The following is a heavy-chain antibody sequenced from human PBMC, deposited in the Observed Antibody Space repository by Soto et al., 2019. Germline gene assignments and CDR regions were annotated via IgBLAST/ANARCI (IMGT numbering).Heavy chain of an antibody. V-gene: IGHV1-2*06. D-gene: IGHD1-26*01. CDR3: GRDGVGATPLGWFDP. J-gene: IGHJ5*02. CDR1: GYTFIGYY. Sequence: QVHLGQSGAELKNPGASVKVSCKASGYTFIGYYIHWVRQAPGQGLDGMGRINPRSGDTTYAQKFQGRLTMTRDTSISTAYMELSSLRSDDTAVYYCGRDGVGATPLGWFDPWGQGSLVTVSS. CDR2: INPRSGDT.